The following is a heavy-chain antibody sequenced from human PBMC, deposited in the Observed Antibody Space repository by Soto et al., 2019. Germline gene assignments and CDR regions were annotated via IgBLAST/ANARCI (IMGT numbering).Heavy chain of an antibody. D-gene: IGHD3-10*01. Sequence: GGSLRLSCAASGFTFSNAWMNWVRQAPGKGLEWVGRIKSKTDGGTTDYAAPVKGRFTISRDDSKNTLYLQMNSLKTEDTAVYYCTTVPLWFGELLWYYFDYWGQGTLVTVSS. J-gene: IGHJ4*02. CDR3: TTVPLWFGELLWYYFDY. CDR1: GFTFSNAW. V-gene: IGHV3-15*07. CDR2: IKSKTDGGTT.